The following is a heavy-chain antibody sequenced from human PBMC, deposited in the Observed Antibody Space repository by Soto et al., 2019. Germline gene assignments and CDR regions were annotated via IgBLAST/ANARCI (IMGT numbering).Heavy chain of an antibody. J-gene: IGHJ4*02. D-gene: IGHD1-26*01. V-gene: IGHV1-69*06. CDR2: IVVISNTA. Sequence: QVVLLQSGAEVKEPGSSVRVSCKVSGSTFNNFAFSWVRQAPGHGPEGMGGIVVISNTADYSQRFQYRVTITADTPTNTLYMELGSLTFEDTAVYYCARAIKRWEVNYYFDYWGQGTLVTVSS. CDR1: GSTFNNFA. CDR3: ARAIKRWEVNYYFDY.